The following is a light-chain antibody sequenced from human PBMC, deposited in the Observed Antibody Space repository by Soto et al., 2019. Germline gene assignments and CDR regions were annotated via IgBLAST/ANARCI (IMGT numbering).Light chain of an antibody. CDR3: SSFTSSSIPYV. CDR1: SSDVGGYNY. V-gene: IGLV2-14*01. J-gene: IGLJ1*01. CDR2: EVT. Sequence: QSALTQPASVSGSPGQSITISCTGTSSDVGGYNYVSWYQHHPGKAPKLMIYEVTNRPSGVSNRFSGSKSGNTASLTISGLQSEDEADYYCSSFTSSSIPYVFGPGTKLTVL.